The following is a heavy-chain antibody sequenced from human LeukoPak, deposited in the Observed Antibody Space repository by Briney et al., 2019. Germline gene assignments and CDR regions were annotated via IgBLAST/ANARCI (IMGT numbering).Heavy chain of an antibody. CDR1: GFTFSNAW. CDR3: TTSPPPYDFWSGYSYYFDY. Sequence: PGGSLRLSCAASGFTFSNAWMSWVRQAPGKGLEWGGRIKSKTDGGTTDYIAPVKGTFTISRDDSKNTLYLQMNSLKTEDTAVYYCTTSPPPYDFWSGYSYYFDYWGQGTLVTVSS. CDR2: IKSKTDGGTT. V-gene: IGHV3-15*01. J-gene: IGHJ4*02. D-gene: IGHD3-3*01.